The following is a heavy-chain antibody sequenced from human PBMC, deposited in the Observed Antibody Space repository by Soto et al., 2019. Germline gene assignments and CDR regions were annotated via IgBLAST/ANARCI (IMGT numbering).Heavy chain of an antibody. CDR1: RFTFRNYN. CDR3: ARVRAVAPVLGY. J-gene: IGHJ4*02. D-gene: IGHD3-10*01. Sequence: EVQLVESGGGLVQPGGSLRLSCAASRFTFRNYNMDWVRQVPGKGLEWVSYISSTTNNIFYADSVKGRFTISRDNAESALYLQMNNLTDADTAVYYCARVRAVAPVLGYCGQGILVTVSS. V-gene: IGHV3-48*02. CDR2: ISSTTNNI.